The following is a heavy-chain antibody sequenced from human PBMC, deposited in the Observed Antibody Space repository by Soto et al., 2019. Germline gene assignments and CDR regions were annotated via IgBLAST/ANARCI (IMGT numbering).Heavy chain of an antibody. CDR3: ARGNYGGNSDQEPFDY. D-gene: IGHD4-17*01. J-gene: IGHJ4*02. CDR2: INHSGST. V-gene: IGHV4-34*01. Sequence: SETLSLTCAVYGGSFSGYYWSWIRQPPGKGLEWIGEINHSGSTNYNPSLKSRVTISVDTSKNQFSLKLSSVTAADTAVYYCARGNYGGNSDQEPFDYWGQGTLVTVSS. CDR1: GGSFSGYY.